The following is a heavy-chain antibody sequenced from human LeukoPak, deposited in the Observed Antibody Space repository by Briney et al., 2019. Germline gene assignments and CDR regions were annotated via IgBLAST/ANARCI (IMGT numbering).Heavy chain of an antibody. CDR3: TTVLLRIVATIDFRDY. D-gene: IGHD5-12*01. V-gene: IGHV3-15*01. J-gene: IGHJ4*02. CDR2: IKSKTDGGTT. Sequence: KAGGSLRLSCAASGFTFSSYAMNWVRQAPGKGLEWVGRIKSKTDGGTTDYAAPVKGRFTISRDDSKNTLYLQMNSLKTEDTAVYYCTTVLLRIVATIDFRDYWGQGTLVTVSS. CDR1: GFTFSSYA.